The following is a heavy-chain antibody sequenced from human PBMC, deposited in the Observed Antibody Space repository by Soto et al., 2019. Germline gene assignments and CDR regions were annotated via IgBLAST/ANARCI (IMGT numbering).Heavy chain of an antibody. Sequence: PSETLSLTCTVSGGSISSYYWSWIRQPPGKGLEWIGYIYYSGSTNYNPSLKSRVTISVDTSKNQFSLKLSSVTAADTAVYYCASYGYCSGGSCYSNWFDPWGQGTRVTVSS. CDR3: ASYGYCSGGSCYSNWFDP. CDR2: IYYSGST. CDR1: GGSISSYY. D-gene: IGHD2-15*01. V-gene: IGHV4-59*01. J-gene: IGHJ5*02.